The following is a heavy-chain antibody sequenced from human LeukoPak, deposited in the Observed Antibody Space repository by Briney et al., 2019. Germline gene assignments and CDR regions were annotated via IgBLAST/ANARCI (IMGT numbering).Heavy chain of an antibody. CDR1: GFTFSTYA. V-gene: IGHV3-7*01. J-gene: IGHJ4*02. CDR3: ARERGSKHYDF. D-gene: IGHD3-16*01. Sequence: GGSLRLSCAASGFTFSTYAMSWVRQAPGKGPEWVANINQDGSDKYYVDSVKGRFTISRDNAKNSLYLQMDSLRAEDMALYYCARERGSKHYDFWGQGTLVTVSS. CDR2: INQDGSDK.